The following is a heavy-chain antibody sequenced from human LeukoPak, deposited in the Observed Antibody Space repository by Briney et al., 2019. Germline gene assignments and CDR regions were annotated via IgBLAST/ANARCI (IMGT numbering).Heavy chain of an antibody. CDR2: IYSGGST. J-gene: IGHJ4*02. V-gene: IGHV3-53*05. CDR1: GLTVSSNY. CDR3: ARDGGKGIRPFDY. D-gene: IGHD2-15*01. Sequence: GGSLRLSCAASGLTVSSNYMSWVRQAPGKGLEWVSVIYSGGSTYYADSVKGRFTISRDNSKNTLYLQMNSLRAEDTAVYYCARDGGKGIRPFDYWGQGTLVTVSS.